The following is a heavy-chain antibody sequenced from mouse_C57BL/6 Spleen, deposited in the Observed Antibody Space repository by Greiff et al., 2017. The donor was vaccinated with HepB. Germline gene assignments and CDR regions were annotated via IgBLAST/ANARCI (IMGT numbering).Heavy chain of an antibody. Sequence: VQLQQSGPELVKPGASVKMSCKASGYTFTDYNMHWVKQSHGKSLEWIGYINPNNGGTSYNQKFKGKATVTVNKSYSTAYMELRSLTSEDSAVYYCARNGYDWDPYWYFDVWGTGTTVTVSS. CDR3: ARNGYDWDPYWYFDV. D-gene: IGHD2-2*01. CDR2: INPNNGGT. J-gene: IGHJ1*03. V-gene: IGHV1-22*01. CDR1: GYTFTDYN.